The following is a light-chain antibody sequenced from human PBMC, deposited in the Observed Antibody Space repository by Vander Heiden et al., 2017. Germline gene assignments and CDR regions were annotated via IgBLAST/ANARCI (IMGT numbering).Light chain of an antibody. CDR3: QQEGSSPYT. J-gene: IGKJ2*01. Sequence: ELVLTQSPGTLSLSPGERATLSCRASQSVSSSYLAWYQQKPGQAHRLLIYGASSRATGIPDRFSGSGSGTDFTLTISRLEPEDFAVYYCQQEGSSPYTFGQGTKLEIK. CDR1: QSVSSSY. CDR2: GAS. V-gene: IGKV3-20*01.